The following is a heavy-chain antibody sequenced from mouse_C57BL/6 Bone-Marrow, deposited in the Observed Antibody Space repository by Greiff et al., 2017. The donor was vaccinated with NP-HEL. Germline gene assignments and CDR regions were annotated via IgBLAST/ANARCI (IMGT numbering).Heavy chain of an antibody. D-gene: IGHD2-4*01. CDR3: AREEYDYSDY. CDR1: GYAFSSYW. J-gene: IGHJ2*01. V-gene: IGHV1-80*01. CDR2: IYPGDGDT. Sequence: VNLVESGAELVKPGASVKISCKASGYAFSSYWMNWVKQRPGKGLEWIGQIYPGDGDTNYNGKFKGKATLTADKSSSTAYMQLSSLTSEDSAVYFCAREEYDYSDYWGQGTTLTVSS.